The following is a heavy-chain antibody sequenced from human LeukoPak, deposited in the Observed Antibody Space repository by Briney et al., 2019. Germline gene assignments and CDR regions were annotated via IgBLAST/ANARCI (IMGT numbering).Heavy chain of an antibody. CDR2: INPTGGST. Sequence: GASVKVPCKASGYTFTSYYIHWVRQAPGQGLEWMGIINPTGGSTTYAQMLQGRVTMTRDTSTSTVYMELYSLRSDDTAVYYCARDLAAGDHWGQGTLVTVSS. J-gene: IGHJ4*02. V-gene: IGHV1-46*04. CDR1: GYTFTSYY. CDR3: ARDLAAGDH. D-gene: IGHD6-13*01.